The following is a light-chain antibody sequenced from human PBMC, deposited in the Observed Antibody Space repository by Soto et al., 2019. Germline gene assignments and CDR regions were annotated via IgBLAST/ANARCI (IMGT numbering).Light chain of an antibody. Sequence: EIVLTQSPVTLSLSPGERATLSCRASQTVGGNYLAWYQHQPGQAPRLLIHGASNRATGIPDRFSGSGSGTDFTLSISRLEPEDFAVYYCQQYSVSPFSFGGGTKVDIK. CDR2: GAS. CDR1: QTVGGNY. J-gene: IGKJ4*01. CDR3: QQYSVSPFS. V-gene: IGKV3-20*01.